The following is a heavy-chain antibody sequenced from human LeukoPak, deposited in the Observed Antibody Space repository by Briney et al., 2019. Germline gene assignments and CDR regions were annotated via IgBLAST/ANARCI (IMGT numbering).Heavy chain of an antibody. J-gene: IGHJ4*02. D-gene: IGHD3-22*01. CDR3: ARVLNYYDSSGYYFSY. CDR2: IWYDGSNQ. CDR1: GFTFSRFG. Sequence: GGSLRLSCEASGFTFSRFGMHWVRQAPGKGLEWVAVIWYDGSNQDYADSVKGRFTISRDNSKNTLYLQVSSLRAEDTAVYYCARVLNYYDSSGYYFSYWGQGTLVTVSS. V-gene: IGHV3-33*01.